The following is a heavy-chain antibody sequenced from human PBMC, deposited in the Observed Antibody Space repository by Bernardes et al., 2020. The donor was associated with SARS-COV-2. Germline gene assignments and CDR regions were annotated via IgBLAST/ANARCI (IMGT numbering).Heavy chain of an antibody. V-gene: IGHV1-2*02. CDR3: ARGSEMTTVTDAFDI. D-gene: IGHD4-4*01. Sequence: ASVKASCKASGYTFTGYYMHWVRQAPGQGLEWMGWINPNSGGTNYAQKFQGRVTMTRDTSISTAYMELSRLRSDDTAVYYCARGSEMTTVTDAFDIWGQGTMVTGSS. J-gene: IGHJ3*02. CDR2: INPNSGGT. CDR1: GYTFTGYY.